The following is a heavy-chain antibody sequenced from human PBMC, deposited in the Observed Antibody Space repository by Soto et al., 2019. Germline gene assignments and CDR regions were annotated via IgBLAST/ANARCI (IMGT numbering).Heavy chain of an antibody. V-gene: IGHV4-4*09. CDR1: GDSITTRY. J-gene: IGHJ4*02. CDR2: IYTTGD. CDR3: AGGDHWRLVDY. Sequence: SETLSLTCTVSGDSITTRYWSWIRQPPGKGLECIGYIYTTGDNYNPSLMSRASMSLDTSKNLFSLRLRSVTAADTAVYYCAGGDHWRLVDYWGRGNLVTVSS. D-gene: IGHD3-16*01.